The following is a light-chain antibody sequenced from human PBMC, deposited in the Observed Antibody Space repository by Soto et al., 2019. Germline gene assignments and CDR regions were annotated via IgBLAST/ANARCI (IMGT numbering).Light chain of an antibody. CDR2: DAS. V-gene: IGKV1-5*01. Sequence: DIQMTQSPSTLSASLGDRITITCRASQSVRRSWAWFQQKPETAPQLLIYDASSMESEVPPRWSGRGSGTEFSLTISSMQPDDCATYYCRTHNSYSLVTFGQGTKLEIK. J-gene: IGKJ2*01. CDR3: RTHNSYSLVT. CDR1: QSVRRS.